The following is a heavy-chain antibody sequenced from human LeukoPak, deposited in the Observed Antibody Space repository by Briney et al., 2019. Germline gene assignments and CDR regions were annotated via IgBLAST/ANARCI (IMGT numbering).Heavy chain of an antibody. CDR3: AKDRDTYSSSWDFDY. CDR1: GFTFSGYS. Sequence: GGSLRLSCAASGFTFSGYSMNWVRQAPGKGLEWVSSISSSSSYVYYADSVKGRFTISRDNSKNTLYLQMNSLRAEDTAVYYCAKDRDTYSSSWDFDYWGQGALVTVSS. V-gene: IGHV3-21*01. CDR2: ISSSSSYV. J-gene: IGHJ4*02. D-gene: IGHD6-13*01.